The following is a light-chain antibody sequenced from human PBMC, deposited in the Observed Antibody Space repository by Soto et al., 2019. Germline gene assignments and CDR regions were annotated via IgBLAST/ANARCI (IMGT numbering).Light chain of an antibody. CDR2: SDD. CDR1: NSNIGRYS. Sequence: QSALTQPPSLSGTPGQRVTISCSGSNSNIGRYSVNWYQHFPGTAPKILIYSDDERSSGVPDRFSGYKCGTSASLAISGLQSEDEAEYYCAAWDDNLNGPLFGGGTKLTVL. J-gene: IGLJ3*02. CDR3: AAWDDNLNGPL. V-gene: IGLV1-44*01.